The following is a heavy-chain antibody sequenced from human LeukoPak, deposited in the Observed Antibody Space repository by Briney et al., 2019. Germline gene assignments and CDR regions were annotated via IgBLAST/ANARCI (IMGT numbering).Heavy chain of an antibody. CDR2: ISDAGST. CDR3: ATMVRGARFDY. D-gene: IGHD3-10*01. J-gene: IGHJ4*02. Sequence: SETLSLTCTVSVGSISSFYWTWIRQPPGKGLELIGYISDAGSTDYNPSLKGRLTMSIDTSKSQFSLRLNSVTAADTALYCCATMVRGARFDYWGEGTLVTVSS. CDR1: VGSISSFY. V-gene: IGHV4-59*08.